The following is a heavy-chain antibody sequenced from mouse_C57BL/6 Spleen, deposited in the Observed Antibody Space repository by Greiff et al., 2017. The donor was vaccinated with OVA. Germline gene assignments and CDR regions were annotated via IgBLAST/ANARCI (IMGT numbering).Heavy chain of an antibody. V-gene: IGHV1-64*01. D-gene: IGHD2-5*01. J-gene: IGHJ4*01. CDR2: IHPNSSST. CDR1: GYTFTSYW. Sequence: VQLQQPGAELVKPGASVKLSCKASGYTFTSYWMHWVKQRPGQGLEWIGMIHPNSSSTNYNEKFKSKATLTVDKSSSTAYMQLSSLTSEDSAVYYCARYSNSSYYAMDYWGQGTSVTVSS. CDR3: ARYSNSSYYAMDY.